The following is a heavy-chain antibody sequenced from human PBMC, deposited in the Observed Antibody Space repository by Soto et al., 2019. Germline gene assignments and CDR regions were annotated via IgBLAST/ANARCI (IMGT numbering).Heavy chain of an antibody. V-gene: IGHV4-61*01. D-gene: IGHD6-13*01. CDR3: ARVLPGIAAAYDAFDV. CDR1: GGSVISATYY. Sequence: SETLSLTCTVSGGSVISATYYWSWIRQPPGKGLEWIGYIYYDGGTTYNSSLKSRVTISTDTSRSQLSLQLTSATPADTAVYYCARVLPGIAAAYDAFDVWGQGTMVTVSS. J-gene: IGHJ3*01. CDR2: IYYDGGT.